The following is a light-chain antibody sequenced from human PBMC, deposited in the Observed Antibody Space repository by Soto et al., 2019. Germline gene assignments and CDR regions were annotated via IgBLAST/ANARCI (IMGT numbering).Light chain of an antibody. J-gene: IGLJ3*02. CDR3: GSFTTSRIWV. Sequence: QSALTQPACVSGSPGQSITVSCTGSSSDFGDDKYVSWYQQQPGKGPNLLIYGVNSRPSGISNRFSGSKSGNTASLTISGLQVEDEAEYFCGSFTTSRIWVFGGGTKVTVL. CDR1: SSDFGDDKY. V-gene: IGLV2-14*01. CDR2: GVN.